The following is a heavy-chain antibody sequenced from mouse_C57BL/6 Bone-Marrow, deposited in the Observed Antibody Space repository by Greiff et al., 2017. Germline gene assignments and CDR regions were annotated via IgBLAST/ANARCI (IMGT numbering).Heavy chain of an antibody. V-gene: IGHV14-3*01. J-gene: IGHJ3*01. Sequence: EVKVVESVAELVRPGASVKLSCTASGFNIKNTYMHWVKQRPEQGLEWIGRIDPANGNTKYAPKFQGKATITADTSSNTAYLQLSSLTSEDTAIYYCARAPYGNYEGAWFAYWGQGTLVTVSA. CDR3: ARAPYGNYEGAWFAY. CDR2: IDPANGNT. CDR1: GFNIKNTY. D-gene: IGHD2-10*02.